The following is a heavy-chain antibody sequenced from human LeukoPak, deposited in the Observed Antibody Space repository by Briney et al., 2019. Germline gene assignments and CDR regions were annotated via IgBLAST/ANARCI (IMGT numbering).Heavy chain of an antibody. D-gene: IGHD3-10*01. V-gene: IGHV4-39*07. J-gene: IGHJ4*02. Sequence: SETLSLTCTVSGGSISSSSYYWGWIRQPPGKGLEWIGSIYYSGSTYYNPSLKSRVTISVDTSRNQFSLKLSSITAADTAVYYCARVGVRGVLINYYFDYWGQGTLVTVSS. CDR1: GGSISSSSYY. CDR2: IYYSGST. CDR3: ARVGVRGVLINYYFDY.